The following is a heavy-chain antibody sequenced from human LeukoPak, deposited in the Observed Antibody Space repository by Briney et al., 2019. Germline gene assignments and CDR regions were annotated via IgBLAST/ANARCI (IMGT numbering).Heavy chain of an antibody. CDR1: GYTFTSYG. CDR3: ARDRPRIRVVIAIRDDAFDI. CDR2: ISAYNGNT. V-gene: IGHV1-18*01. D-gene: IGHD2-21*01. Sequence: GASVKVSCTASGYTFTSYGISWVRQAPGQGLEWMGWISAYNGNTNYAQKLQGRVTMTTDTSTSTAYMELRSLRSDDTAVYYCARDRPRIRVVIAIRDDAFDIWGQGTMVTVSS. J-gene: IGHJ3*02.